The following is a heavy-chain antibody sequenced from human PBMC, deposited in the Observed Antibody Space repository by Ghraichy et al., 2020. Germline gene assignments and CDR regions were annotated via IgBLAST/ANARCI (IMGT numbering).Heavy chain of an antibody. CDR1: GFTFSSYA. CDR2: ISGSGGST. D-gene: IGHD4-11*01. CDR3: ARAPSYSNPVAFPKRYNWFDP. V-gene: IGHV3-23*01. J-gene: IGHJ5*02. Sequence: GESLNISCAASGFTFSSYAMSWVRQAPGKGLEWVSAISGSGGSTYYADSVKGRFTISRDNSKNTLYLQMNSLRAEDTAVYYCARAPSYSNPVAFPKRYNWFDPWGQGTLVTVSS.